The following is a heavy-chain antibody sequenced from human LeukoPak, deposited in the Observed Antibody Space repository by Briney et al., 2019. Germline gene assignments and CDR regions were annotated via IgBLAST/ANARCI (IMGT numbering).Heavy chain of an antibody. CDR3: ASGIAARLWGHRDAFDI. V-gene: IGHV1-2*02. Sequence: GASVKVSCKASGYTFTSYGISWVRQAPGQGLEWMGWINPNSGGTNYAQKFQGRVTMTRDTSISTAYMELSRLRSDDTAVYYCASGIAARLWGHRDAFDIWGQGTMVTVSS. D-gene: IGHD6-6*01. CDR2: INPNSGGT. J-gene: IGHJ3*02. CDR1: GYTFTSYG.